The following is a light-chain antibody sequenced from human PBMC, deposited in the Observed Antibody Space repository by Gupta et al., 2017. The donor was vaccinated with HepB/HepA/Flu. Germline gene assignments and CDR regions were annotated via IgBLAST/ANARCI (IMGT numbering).Light chain of an antibody. Sequence: QAVLRQAPSVTAGAAQKDTISCSGSSSNIGNNYVSWYQQLPGTAPKLLIYESNKRPSEFPGGFFPSISGTSAPRGNTGPLPGVEAYNSCGTRKNIRGGGVFGTGTKVTVL. CDR3: GTRKNIRGGGV. CDR1: SSNIGNNY. CDR2: ESN. V-gene: IGLV1-51*02. J-gene: IGLJ1*01.